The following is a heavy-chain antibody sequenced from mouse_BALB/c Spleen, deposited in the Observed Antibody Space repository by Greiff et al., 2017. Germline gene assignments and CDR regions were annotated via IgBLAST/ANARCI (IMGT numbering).Heavy chain of an antibody. D-gene: IGHD1-1*01. V-gene: IGHV3-6*02. J-gene: IGHJ2*01. Sequence: VQLQQSGPGLVKPSQSLSLTCSVTGYSITSGYYWNWIRQFPGNKLEWMGYISYDGSNNYNPSLKNRISITRDTSKNQFFLKLNSVTTEDTATYYCAREVLRSSYYFDYWGQGTTLTVSS. CDR3: AREVLRSSYYFDY. CDR2: ISYDGSN. CDR1: GYSITSGYY.